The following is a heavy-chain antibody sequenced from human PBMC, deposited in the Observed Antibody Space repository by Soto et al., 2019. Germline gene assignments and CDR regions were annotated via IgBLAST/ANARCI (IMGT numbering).Heavy chain of an antibody. J-gene: IGHJ4*02. CDR1: GGSISSYY. CDR3: ARGMKWFGVDY. Sequence: SETLSLTCTVSGGSISSYYWSWIRQPPGKGLEWIGYIYYSGSTNYNPSLKSRVTISVDTSKNQFSLKLSSVTAADTAVYYCARGMKWFGVDYWGQGTLVTVS. D-gene: IGHD3-10*01. V-gene: IGHV4-59*01. CDR2: IYYSGST.